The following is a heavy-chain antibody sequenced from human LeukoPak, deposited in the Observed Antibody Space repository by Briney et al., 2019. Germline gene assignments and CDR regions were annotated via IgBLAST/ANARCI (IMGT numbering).Heavy chain of an antibody. CDR1: GFTFSSYA. CDR3: ASRKISGSSGWLEET. J-gene: IGHJ4*02. V-gene: IGHV3-23*01. D-gene: IGHD6-19*01. Sequence: GGSLRLSCAASGFTFSSYAMSWVRQAPGKGLEWVSAISGSGGSTYYADSVKGRFTISRDNSKNTLYLQVNSLRAEDTAVYYCASRKISGSSGWLEETWGQGTLVTVSS. CDR2: ISGSGGST.